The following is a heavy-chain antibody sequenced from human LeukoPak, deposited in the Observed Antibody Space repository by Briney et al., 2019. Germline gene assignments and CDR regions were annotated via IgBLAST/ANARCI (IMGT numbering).Heavy chain of an antibody. CDR2: IYYSGST. V-gene: IGHV4-59*01. CDR3: ARDRDGYNRFDF. J-gene: IGHJ4*02. CDR1: GGSIGSYY. Sequence: SETLSLTCTVSGGSIGSYYWSWIRQPPGKGLEWIGYIYYSGSTNYNPSLRSRVTISVDTSKNQFSLKLNSVTAADTAVYYCARDRDGYNRFDFWGQGTLVTVSS. D-gene: IGHD5-24*01.